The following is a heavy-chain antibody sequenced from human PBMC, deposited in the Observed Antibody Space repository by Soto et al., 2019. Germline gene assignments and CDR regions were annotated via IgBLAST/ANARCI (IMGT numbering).Heavy chain of an antibody. V-gene: IGHV1-3*01. CDR1: GYTFSSYA. Sequence: ASVKVSCKTSGYTFSSYAMHWVRQAPGQRLEWMGWINAGNGNRKYSQKFQGRVTITRDTSASTAYMELSSLRSEDTAVYYCARAPVGATSFFDSWGQGTLVTVSP. D-gene: IGHD1-26*01. J-gene: IGHJ4*02. CDR2: INAGNGNR. CDR3: ARAPVGATSFFDS.